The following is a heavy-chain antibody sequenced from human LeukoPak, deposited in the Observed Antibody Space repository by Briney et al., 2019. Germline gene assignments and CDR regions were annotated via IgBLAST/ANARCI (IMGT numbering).Heavy chain of an antibody. CDR3: ARSAMYYYDSSGPYYFDY. CDR1: GGSFSSDGNS. D-gene: IGHD3-22*01. V-gene: IGHV4-30-2*01. J-gene: IGHJ4*02. Sequence: SQTLSLTCAVSGGSFSSDGNSWSWIRQPPGKGLEWIGYIYHSGSTYYNPSLKSRVTISVDRSKNQFSLKLNSVTAADTAVYYCARSAMYYYDSSGPYYFDYWGQGTLVTVSS. CDR2: IYHSGST.